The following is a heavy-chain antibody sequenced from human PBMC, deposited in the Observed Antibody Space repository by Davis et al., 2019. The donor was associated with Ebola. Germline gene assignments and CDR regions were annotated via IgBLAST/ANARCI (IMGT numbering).Heavy chain of an antibody. J-gene: IGHJ4*02. CDR2: ISGDDGGT. V-gene: IGHV3-48*02. Sequence: GESLKISCSASGFSFSSHSMNWVRQAPGKGLEWLSYISGDDGGTTYTDSVKGRFTISRDDAQNSLFLEMNSLRDEDTAVYYCARLMRTSGWYSDFWGQGALGIVSS. CDR1: GFSFSSHS. CDR3: ARLMRTSGWYSDF. D-gene: IGHD6-19*01.